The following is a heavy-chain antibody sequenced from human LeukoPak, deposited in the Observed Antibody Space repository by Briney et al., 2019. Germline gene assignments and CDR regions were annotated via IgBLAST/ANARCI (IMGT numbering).Heavy chain of an antibody. J-gene: IGHJ4*02. CDR2: ISADSRYI. V-gene: IGHV3-21*01. CDR3: ARMNYVSSGWGAPFDS. D-gene: IGHD1-7*01. Sequence: GGSLRLTCAASGFTFSSYNMDWVRQTPGKGLEWVSSISADSRYIYYSDPVKGRFTISRDNAKKSLYLQMDSLRAEDTAVYYCARMNYVSSGWGAPFDSWGQGTLVTVSS. CDR1: GFTFSSYN.